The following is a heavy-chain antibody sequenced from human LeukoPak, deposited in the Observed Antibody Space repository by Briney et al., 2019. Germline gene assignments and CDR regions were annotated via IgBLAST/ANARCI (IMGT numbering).Heavy chain of an antibody. CDR1: GGTFSSYA. CDR2: IIPIFGTA. J-gene: IGHJ6*03. CDR3: AGLITTGYYYYYYRDV. Sequence: SVKVSCKASGGTFSSYAISWVRQAPGQGLEWMGGIIPIFGTANYAQKFQGRVTITTDESTSTAYMELSRLRSEDTAVYYCAGLITTGYYYYYYRDVWGKGTTVTVSS. V-gene: IGHV1-69*05. D-gene: IGHD4-17*01.